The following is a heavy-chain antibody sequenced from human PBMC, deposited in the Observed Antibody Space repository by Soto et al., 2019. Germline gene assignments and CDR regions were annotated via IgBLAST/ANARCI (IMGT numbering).Heavy chain of an antibody. CDR1: GGSISSYY. J-gene: IGHJ4*01. CDR2: IYYSGST. V-gene: IGHV4-59*01. CDR3: ARAFNYYDSSGYYSSLGYFDY. D-gene: IGHD3-22*01. Sequence: SETLSLTCTVSGGSISSYYWSWIRQPPGKGLEWIGYIYYSGSTNYNPSLKSRVTISVDTSKNQFSLKLSSVTAADTAVYYCARAFNYYDSSGYYSSLGYFDYWGHGTLVTVSS.